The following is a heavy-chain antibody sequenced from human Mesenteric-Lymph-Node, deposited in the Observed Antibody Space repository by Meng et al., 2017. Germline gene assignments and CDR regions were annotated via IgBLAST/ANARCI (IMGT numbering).Heavy chain of an antibody. CDR1: GFTFSSYA. CDR3: AKDKIRENSDAGYSGRWVTDSYSYYWGMDV. CDR2: ISGSGGST. Sequence: GESLKISCAASGFTFSSYAMSWVRQAPGKGLEWVSAISGSGGSTYYADSVKGRFTISRGNSKNTLYLQMNSLRAEDTAVYYCAKDKIRENSDAGYSGRWVTDSYSYYWGMDVWGQGTMVTVSS. D-gene: IGHD1-26*01. V-gene: IGHV3-23*01. J-gene: IGHJ6*02.